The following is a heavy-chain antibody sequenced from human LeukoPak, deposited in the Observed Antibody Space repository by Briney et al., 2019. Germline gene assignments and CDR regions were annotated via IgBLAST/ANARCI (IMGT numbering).Heavy chain of an antibody. D-gene: IGHD5-18*01. CDR2: MSDNGGIT. Sequence: GGSLRLSCATSGFTFSSYAMSWVRQAPGKGLEWVSSMSDNGGITYYADSVKGRFTISRDNSKKTLYLQMNSLRADDTAVYYCAKATPGYSYDYPKDGFDYWGQGTLVT. CDR1: GFTFSSYA. V-gene: IGHV3-23*01. J-gene: IGHJ4*02. CDR3: AKATPGYSYDYPKDGFDY.